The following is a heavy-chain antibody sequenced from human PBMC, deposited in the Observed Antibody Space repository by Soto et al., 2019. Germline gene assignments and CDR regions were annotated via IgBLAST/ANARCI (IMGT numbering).Heavy chain of an antibody. CDR1: GFTFDSYA. CDR3: ARDKADKDCISTSCFSPLDC. D-gene: IGHD2-2*01. Sequence: GGSLRLSCVASGFTFDSYAMNWIRQAPGKGLEWVSVISGGGTSTYYADSVKGRFTVSRDNSKNTMYLQMDSLRDEDTAVYYCARDKADKDCISTSCFSPLDCWGQGTLVTVSS. CDR2: ISGGGTST. J-gene: IGHJ4*02. V-gene: IGHV3-23*01.